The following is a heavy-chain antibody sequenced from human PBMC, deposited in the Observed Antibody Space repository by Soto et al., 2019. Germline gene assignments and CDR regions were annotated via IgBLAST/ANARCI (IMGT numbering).Heavy chain of an antibody. CDR2: IYWDDDK. Sequence: SGPTLVNPTQTLTLTCTFSGFSLSTSGVGVGWIRQPPGKALEWLALIYWDDDKRYSPSLKTRLTITKVTSKNQVVLTMTNMDPVDTATYYCVAGQPAPIPGHWGQRTLVTVSS. J-gene: IGHJ1*01. CDR3: VAGQPAPIPGH. CDR1: GFSLSTSGVG. D-gene: IGHD2-2*01. V-gene: IGHV2-5*02.